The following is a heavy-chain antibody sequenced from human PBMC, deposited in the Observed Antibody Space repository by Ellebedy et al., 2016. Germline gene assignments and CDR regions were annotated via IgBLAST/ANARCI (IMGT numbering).Heavy chain of an antibody. D-gene: IGHD6-19*01. Sequence: ASVKVSCRASGGTFSNYAINWVRQAPGQGLEWMGWMNPNTGDTGSAQKFHGRVTLTTNTYTRTAFMELSSLTYDDTAVYYCARGTYSSGWLNWFDPWGQGTVVTVSS. V-gene: IGHV1-8*02. CDR3: ARGTYSSGWLNWFDP. J-gene: IGHJ5*02. CDR2: MNPNTGDT. CDR1: GGTFSNYA.